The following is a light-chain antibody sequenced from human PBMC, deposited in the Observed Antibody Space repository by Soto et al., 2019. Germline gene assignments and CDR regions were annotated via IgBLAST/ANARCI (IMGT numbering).Light chain of an antibody. V-gene: IGKV3-20*01. Sequence: EVVLTQSPGTLSLSPGERATLSCRASQSVSNNYLAWYQQKPGQSPKLLIFGSSDRATGIPDRFSGSGSGTDFTLNISSLEPEDFAVYYCQQYGSSPPYTFGQGTKQEIK. CDR3: QQYGSSPPYT. CDR1: QSVSNNY. CDR2: GSS. J-gene: IGKJ2*01.